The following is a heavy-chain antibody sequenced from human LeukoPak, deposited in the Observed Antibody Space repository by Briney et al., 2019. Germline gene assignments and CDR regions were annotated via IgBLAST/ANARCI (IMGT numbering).Heavy chain of an antibody. J-gene: IGHJ4*02. CDR2: ISAYDGHT. CDR1: GYTFTSYG. Sequence: ASVRVSCKASGYTFTSYGISWARQAPAQGLEWMGWISAYDGHTNYAHNLQGRVTMTTDTSTSTAYMELRSLRSDDTAVYYCARARTYDSSGIYDYWGQGTLVTVPS. CDR3: ARARTYDSSGIYDY. D-gene: IGHD3-22*01. V-gene: IGHV1-18*01.